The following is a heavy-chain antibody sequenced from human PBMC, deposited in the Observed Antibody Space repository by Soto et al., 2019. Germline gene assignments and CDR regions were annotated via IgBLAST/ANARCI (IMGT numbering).Heavy chain of an antibody. V-gene: IGHV4-34*01. D-gene: IGHD2-2*01. Sequence: SETLSLTCAVYGGSFSGYYWSWIRQPPGKGLEWIGEIDHSGSTNYNPSLKSRVTISVDTSKNQFSLKLSSVTAEDTAIYYCAKRLYCSSTRCYGFNSWGQGTLVTVSS. CDR2: IDHSGST. J-gene: IGHJ4*02. CDR1: GGSFSGYY. CDR3: AKRLYCSSTRCYGFNS.